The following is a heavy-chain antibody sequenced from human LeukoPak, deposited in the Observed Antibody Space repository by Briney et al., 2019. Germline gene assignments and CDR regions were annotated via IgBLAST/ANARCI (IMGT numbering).Heavy chain of an antibody. V-gene: IGHV5-51*01. J-gene: IGHJ6*03. CDR3: ARHADYHDRYYYYIDV. CDR1: GYSFTSYW. Sequence: GESLKISCKGSGYSFTSYWIGWVRQMPGKGLEWMGIVYPGDSDTRYSPSFQGQITISADKSISTAYLQWNSLKASDTAMYYCARHADYHDRYYYYIDVWGKGTTVTVSS. CDR2: VYPGDSDT. D-gene: IGHD3-22*01.